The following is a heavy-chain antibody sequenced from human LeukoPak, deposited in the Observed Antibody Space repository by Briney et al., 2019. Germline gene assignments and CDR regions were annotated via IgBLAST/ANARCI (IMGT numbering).Heavy chain of an antibody. D-gene: IGHD3-10*01. V-gene: IGHV4-34*01. CDR1: GGSFSGYY. CDR3: ARGLWFGESRPYYYDY. CDR2: INDSGST. Sequence: PSETLSLTCAVYGGSFSGYYWSWLRQPPGKGPEWIGEINDSGSTNYNPSLKSRVTISVDTFMNQFSLKLSSATAADTAEYYCARGLWFGESRPYYYDYWGQGNLVTVST. J-gene: IGHJ4*02.